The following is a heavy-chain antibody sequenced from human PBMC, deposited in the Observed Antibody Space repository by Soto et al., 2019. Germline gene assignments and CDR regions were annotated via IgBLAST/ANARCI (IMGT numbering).Heavy chain of an antibody. Sequence: EVQLFESGGGLVQPGGSLRLSCATSGFAFSRHAMSWVRQTPGRGLEWLSSISNSDDTTYYAASVKGRFTISRDMSKSTLFLQMSSLRAEDTAVYYCAKGYADSDSWGQGTQVTDSS. CDR2: ISNSDDTT. J-gene: IGHJ4*02. CDR3: AKGYADSDS. D-gene: IGHD5-18*01. V-gene: IGHV3-23*01. CDR1: GFAFSRHA.